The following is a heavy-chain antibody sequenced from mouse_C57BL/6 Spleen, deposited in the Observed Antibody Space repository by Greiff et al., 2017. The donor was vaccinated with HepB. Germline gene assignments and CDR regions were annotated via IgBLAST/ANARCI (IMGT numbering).Heavy chain of an antibody. CDR1: GYAFSSYW. CDR3: ARSDYGNYGSDPYAMDY. Sequence: QVQLKESGAELVKPGASVKISCKASGYAFSSYWMNWVKQRPGKGLEWIGQIYPGDGDTNYNGKFKGKATLTADKSSSTAYMQLSSLTSEDSAVYFCARSDYGNYGSDPYAMDYWGQGTSVTVSS. J-gene: IGHJ4*01. D-gene: IGHD2-1*01. CDR2: IYPGDGDT. V-gene: IGHV1-80*01.